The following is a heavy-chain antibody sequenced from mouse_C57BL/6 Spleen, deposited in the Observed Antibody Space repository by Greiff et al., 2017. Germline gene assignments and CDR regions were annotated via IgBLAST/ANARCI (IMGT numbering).Heavy chain of an antibody. CDR1: GYAFSSYW. J-gene: IGHJ2*01. D-gene: IGHD2-14*01. V-gene: IGHV1-80*01. Sequence: VQLQQSGAELVKPGASVKISCKASGYAFSSYWMNWVKQRPGKGLEWIGQIYPGDGDTNYNGKFKGKATLTADKSSSTAYMQLSSLTSEDSAVYFCARSREVRSYFDYWGQGTTLTVSS. CDR3: ARSREVRSYFDY. CDR2: IYPGDGDT.